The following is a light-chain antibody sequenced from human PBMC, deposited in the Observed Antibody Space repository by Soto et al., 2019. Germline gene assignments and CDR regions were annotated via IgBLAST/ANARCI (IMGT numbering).Light chain of an antibody. CDR2: DVS. Sequence: QSALTQPASVSGSPGQSITISCTGTSSDVGGYNYVSWYQQHPGTAPKLMIYDVSNRPSGVSNRFSGSKSGNTASLTISGLQAEDEADYYCSSYTSGSTVVFGGGTKVTVL. CDR1: SSDVGGYNY. J-gene: IGLJ2*01. CDR3: SSYTSGSTVV. V-gene: IGLV2-14*01.